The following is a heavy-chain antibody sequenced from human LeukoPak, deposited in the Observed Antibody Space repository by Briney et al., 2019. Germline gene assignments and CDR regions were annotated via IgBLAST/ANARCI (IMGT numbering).Heavy chain of an antibody. V-gene: IGHV1-18*01. CDR2: ISSHNHNA. D-gene: IGHD4-17*01. CDR3: ARDEDYEIFVNIDY. Sequence: ASVKVSCKPSGYSFVLYGISWVRQAPGQGPEWMGYISSHNHNAQYAQKFQDRLTLTTDTSTSTFYMELSRLRSDDTAVYYCARDEDYEIFVNIDYWGQGTLVTVSS. J-gene: IGHJ4*02. CDR1: GYSFVLYG.